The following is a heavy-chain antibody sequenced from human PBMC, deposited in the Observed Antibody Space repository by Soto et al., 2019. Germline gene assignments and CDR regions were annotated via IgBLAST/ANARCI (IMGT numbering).Heavy chain of an antibody. D-gene: IGHD1-1*01. CDR1: GGSISSGDYY. V-gene: IGHV4-30-4*01. Sequence: SETLSLTCTVSGGSISSGDYYWSWIRQPPGKGLEWIGYIYYSGSTYYNPSLKSRVTISVDTSKNQFSLKLSSVTAADTAVYYCARDTRETVTNSYQYYYYYGMDVWGQGTTVTVSS. J-gene: IGHJ6*02. CDR3: ARDTRETVTNSYQYYYYYGMDV. CDR2: IYYSGST.